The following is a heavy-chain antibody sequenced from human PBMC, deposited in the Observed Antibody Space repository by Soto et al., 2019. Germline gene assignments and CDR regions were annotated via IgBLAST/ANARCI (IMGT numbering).Heavy chain of an antibody. Sequence: GASVKVSCKASGYTFTSYDINWVRQATGQGLEWMGWMNPNSGNTGYAQKFQGRVTMTRNTSISTAYMELSSLRSEDTAVYYCARGCITSFGVVITWFDPWGQGTLVTVSS. D-gene: IGHD3-3*01. V-gene: IGHV1-8*01. CDR3: ARGCITSFGVVITWFDP. CDR2: MNPNSGNT. J-gene: IGHJ5*02. CDR1: GYTFTSYD.